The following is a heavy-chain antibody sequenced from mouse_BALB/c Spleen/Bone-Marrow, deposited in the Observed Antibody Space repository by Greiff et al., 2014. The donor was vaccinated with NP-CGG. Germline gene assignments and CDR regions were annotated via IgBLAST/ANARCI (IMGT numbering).Heavy chain of an antibody. CDR3: ARYYYGSSYFDY. V-gene: IGHV14-3*02. Sequence: VQLQQSGAELVKPGASVKLSCTASGFNIKDTYMHWVKQSPEQGLEWIGRIDPANGNTKYDPKFQGKATITADTSSNTAYLQLSSLTSEDTAVYYCARYYYGSSYFDYWGQGTTLTGSS. J-gene: IGHJ2*01. CDR2: IDPANGNT. D-gene: IGHD1-1*01. CDR1: GFNIKDTY.